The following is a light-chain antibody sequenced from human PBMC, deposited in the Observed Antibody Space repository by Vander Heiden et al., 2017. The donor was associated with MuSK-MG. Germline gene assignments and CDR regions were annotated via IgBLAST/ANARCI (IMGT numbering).Light chain of an antibody. V-gene: IGKV1-39*01. J-gene: IGKJ1*01. CDR3: QQSDSTLWT. Sequence: DVQMTQSPSSLSASVGDRITITCRASQSIGNYLNWYQDKPGKAPNVLIYAASSVQSGVPSRFSGSGSGTDFTLTISRLQPEDFATYYCQQSDSTLWTFGQGTKVEIK. CDR2: AAS. CDR1: QSIGNY.